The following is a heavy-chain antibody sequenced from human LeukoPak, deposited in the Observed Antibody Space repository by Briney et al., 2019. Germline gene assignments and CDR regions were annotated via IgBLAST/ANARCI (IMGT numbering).Heavy chain of an antibody. V-gene: IGHV1-24*01. D-gene: IGHD3-3*01. J-gene: IGHJ4*02. CDR2: FDPEQNTM. CDR3: ATRSGDFWSGYVN. Sequence: ASMKVSCKVSGDILTELSIQWVRQAPGKGLECMGGFDPEQNTMIYAQRLQGRVTMTEDTSTDTAYMELSSLTSEDTGIYYCATRSGDFWSGYVNWGQGTLVTVSS. CDR1: GDILTELS.